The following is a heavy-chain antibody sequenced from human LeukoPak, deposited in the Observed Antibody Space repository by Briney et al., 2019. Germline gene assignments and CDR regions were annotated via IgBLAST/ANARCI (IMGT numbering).Heavy chain of an antibody. J-gene: IGHJ3*01. V-gene: IGHV3-23*01. Sequence: GGSLRLSCAASGFTFNDFDMTWVRQAPGKGLEWVSTIADGGTYYAYSVKGRVIISRDNSKNMLYLQLNSLRADDTAIYYCARNLGPFDVQAQGPMVTVSS. CDR3: ARNLGPFDV. CDR2: IADGGT. CDR1: GFTFNDFD. D-gene: IGHD3-16*01.